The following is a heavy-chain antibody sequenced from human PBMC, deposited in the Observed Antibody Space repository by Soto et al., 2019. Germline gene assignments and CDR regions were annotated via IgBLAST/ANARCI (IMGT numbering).Heavy chain of an antibody. V-gene: IGHV4-61*01. CDR1: GGSVSSGSYY. CDR3: ARDLGTRAARYSYGMIWQQLVRGALDY. Sequence: QVQLQESGPGLVKPSETLSLTCTVSGGSVSSGSYYWSWIRQPPGKGLEWIGYIYYSGSTNYNPSLKSRVTISVDTSKNQFSLKLSSVTAADTAVYYCARDLGTRAARYSYGMIWQQLVRGALDYWGQGTLVTVSS. CDR2: IYYSGST. J-gene: IGHJ4*02. D-gene: IGHD6-13*01.